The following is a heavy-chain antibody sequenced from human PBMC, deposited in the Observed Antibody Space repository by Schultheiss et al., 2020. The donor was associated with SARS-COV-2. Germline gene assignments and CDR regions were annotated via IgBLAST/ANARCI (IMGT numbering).Heavy chain of an antibody. CDR3: AKSRSYYGSLDY. V-gene: IGHV4-4*07. D-gene: IGHD1-26*01. CDR2: IYTSGST. J-gene: IGHJ4*02. Sequence: SETLSLTCTVSGGSISSYYWSWIRQPAGKGLEWIGRIYTSGSTNYNPSLKSRVTMSVDTSKNQFSLKLSSVTAADTAVYYCAKSRSYYGSLDYWGQGTLVTVSS. CDR1: GGSISSYY.